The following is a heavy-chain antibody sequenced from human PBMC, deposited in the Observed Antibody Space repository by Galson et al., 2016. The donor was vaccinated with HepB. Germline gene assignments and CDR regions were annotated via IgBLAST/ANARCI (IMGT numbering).Heavy chain of an antibody. CDR1: GGTFSSYA. J-gene: IGHJ6*02. Sequence: SVKVSCKASGGTFSSYAISWVRQAPGQELEWMGGIIPIFGTANYAQKFQGRVTITADESTSTAYMELSSLRSEDTAVYYCARVLGGVIYWGMAPPFYGMDVWGQGTTVTVSS. CDR2: IIPIFGTA. D-gene: IGHD3-16*02. V-gene: IGHV1-69*13. CDR3: ARVLGGVIYWGMAPPFYGMDV.